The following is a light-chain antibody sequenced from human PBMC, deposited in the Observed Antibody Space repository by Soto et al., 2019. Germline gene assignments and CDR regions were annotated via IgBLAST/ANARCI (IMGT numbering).Light chain of an antibody. CDR1: QNIRNL. CDR2: DAS. CDR3: QQYNTYST. V-gene: IGKV1-5*01. Sequence: DIQMTQSPSSVSSSVGDRVTITCRASQNIRNLLAWYQQKPGKAPKPLIYDASTLKTGVPSRFSGSGSGSEFNFTITGLQPDDFATYFCQQYNTYSTFGQGTRREIK. J-gene: IGKJ5*01.